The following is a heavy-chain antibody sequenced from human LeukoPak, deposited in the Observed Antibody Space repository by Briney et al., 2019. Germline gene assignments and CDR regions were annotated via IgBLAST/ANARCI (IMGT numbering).Heavy chain of an antibody. Sequence: GGSLRLSCAAFGFTVSADYMSWVRQAPGKGLEWVSIYSGGDTYYAGSVKGRFTISRDNSKNTLYLQMNSLRAEDTAVYYCARDRYSTIFGGWGQGTLVTVSS. CDR1: GFTVSADY. J-gene: IGHJ4*02. CDR2: YSGGDT. V-gene: IGHV3-66*02. CDR3: ARDRYSTIFGG. D-gene: IGHD3-3*01.